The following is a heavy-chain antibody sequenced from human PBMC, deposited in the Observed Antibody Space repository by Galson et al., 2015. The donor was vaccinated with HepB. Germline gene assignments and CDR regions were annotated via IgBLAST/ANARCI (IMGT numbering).Heavy chain of an antibody. D-gene: IGHD3-16*01. J-gene: IGHJ4*02. CDR2: ISSSSSYI. Sequence: SLRLSCAASGFTFSSHSMNWVRQAPGKGLEWVSSISSSSSYIYYADSVKGRFTISRDNAKNSLYLQMNSLRAEDTAVYYCARNWGEYYFDYWGQGTLVTVSS. CDR3: ARNWGEYYFDY. V-gene: IGHV3-21*01. CDR1: GFTFSSHS.